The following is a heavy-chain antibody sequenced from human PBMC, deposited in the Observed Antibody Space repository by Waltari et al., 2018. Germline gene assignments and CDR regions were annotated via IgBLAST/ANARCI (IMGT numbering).Heavy chain of an antibody. V-gene: IGHV3-48*03. J-gene: IGHJ3*02. Sequence: VQLVGSGGGLVPPGVSLILSSVATGFTCSSYALNRVRQAPGKGLEWVSYLSSSGSTIYYADAVKGRCTISRDNAKNSLYLQMNSLRAEDTAVYYCAREGSLDAFDIWGQGTMVTVSS. CDR2: LSSSGSTI. CDR3: AREGSLDAFDI. CDR1: GFTCSSYA. D-gene: IGHD3-10*01.